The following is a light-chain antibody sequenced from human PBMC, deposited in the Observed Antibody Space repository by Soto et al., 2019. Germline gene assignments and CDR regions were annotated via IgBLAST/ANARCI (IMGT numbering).Light chain of an antibody. CDR3: QQYNNWRSYT. CDR1: QSISSN. CDR2: GAS. V-gene: IGKV3-15*01. J-gene: IGKJ2*01. Sequence: EIVMTQSPETLSVSLGERAPLSCRASQSISSNLAWYQQKPGQAPRLLIYGASTRATGIPDRFSGSGSGTDFTLTISSLQSEDFAVYFCQQYNNWRSYTFCQGTNVDIK.